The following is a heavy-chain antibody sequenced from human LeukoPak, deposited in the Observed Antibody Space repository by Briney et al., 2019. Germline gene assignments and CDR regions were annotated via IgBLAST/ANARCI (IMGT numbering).Heavy chain of an antibody. CDR2: IYYSGST. D-gene: IGHD6-6*01. V-gene: IGHV4-39*01. CDR1: GVSISSSSYY. Sequence: SETLSLTCTVSGVSISSSSYYWGWIRQPPGKGLEWIGSIYYSGSTYYNPSLKSRVTISVDTSKNQFSLKLSSVTAADTAVYYCARCPFEYSSSSFHYWGQGTLVTVSS. J-gene: IGHJ4*02. CDR3: ARCPFEYSSSSFHY.